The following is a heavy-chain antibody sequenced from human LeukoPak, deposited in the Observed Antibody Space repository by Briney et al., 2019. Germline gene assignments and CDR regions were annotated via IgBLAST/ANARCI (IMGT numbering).Heavy chain of an antibody. J-gene: IGHJ6*02. CDR1: GGSISSYY. CDR3: ARTYYYASSGGPMRYYYYYGMDV. D-gene: IGHD3-22*01. Sequence: SETLSLTCTVSGGSISSYYWSWIRQPPGKGLEWIGYIYYSGSTNYNPSLKSRVTISVDTSKNQFSLKLSSVTAADTAVYYCARTYYYASSGGPMRYYYYYGMDVWGQGTTVTVSS. CDR2: IYYSGST. V-gene: IGHV4-59*01.